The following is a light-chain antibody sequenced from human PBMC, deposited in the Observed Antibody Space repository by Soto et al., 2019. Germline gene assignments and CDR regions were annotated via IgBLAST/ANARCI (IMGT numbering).Light chain of an antibody. Sequence: QSVLTQPPSVSGAPGQRVTISCTGSSSNIGAGYDVLWYQQLPGTAPKLLIYANTNRSSGVPDRFSGSKSGTSASLAITGLQAEDEADYYCQSYDSSLSGSDWVFGGGTKVTVL. CDR1: SSNIGAGYD. CDR2: ANT. V-gene: IGLV1-40*01. J-gene: IGLJ3*02. CDR3: QSYDSSLSGSDWV.